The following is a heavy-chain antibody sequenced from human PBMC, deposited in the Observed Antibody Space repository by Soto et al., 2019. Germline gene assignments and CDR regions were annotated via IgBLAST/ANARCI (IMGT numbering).Heavy chain of an antibody. Sequence: PXDSLKVSCQCSGYSFTSYWIGWVLQMPGKGLEWMGIIYPGDSDTRYSPSFQGQVTISADKSISTAYLQWSSLKASDTAMYYCARHKHYYYGMDVWGQGTTVTVSS. CDR3: ARHKHYYYGMDV. J-gene: IGHJ6*02. V-gene: IGHV5-51*01. CDR2: IYPGDSDT. CDR1: GYSFTSYW.